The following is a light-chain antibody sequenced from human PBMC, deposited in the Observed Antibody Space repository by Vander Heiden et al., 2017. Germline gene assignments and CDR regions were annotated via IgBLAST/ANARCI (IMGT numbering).Light chain of an antibody. V-gene: IGLV3-25*03. CDR2: KDS. Sequence: SYELTQPPSVSVSPGQTARMTCSGDAFPSQYAYWYQQKPGPAPVLVIYKDSERPSGVPERFSGSSSGTTVTLTISGVQAEDEADYYCQSADSSGTYVVFGGGTKLTVL. J-gene: IGLJ2*01. CDR3: QSADSSGTYVV. CDR1: AFPSQY.